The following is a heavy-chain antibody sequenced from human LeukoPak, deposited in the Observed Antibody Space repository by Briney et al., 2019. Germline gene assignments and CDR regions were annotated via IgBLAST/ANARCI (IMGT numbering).Heavy chain of an antibody. V-gene: IGHV1-2*02. D-gene: IGHD3-3*01. CDR2: INPKSGGT. CDR1: GYSFTGYY. Sequence: GASVKVSCKASGYSFTGYYMHWVRQAPGQGLEWMGYINPKSGGTNNAQKFQGRVTMTRDTSNSTAYMELSRLRSDDTAVYYCARGPPGFLRFLEWSFPLDYWGQGTLVPVSS. CDR3: ARGPPGFLRFLEWSFPLDY. J-gene: IGHJ4*02.